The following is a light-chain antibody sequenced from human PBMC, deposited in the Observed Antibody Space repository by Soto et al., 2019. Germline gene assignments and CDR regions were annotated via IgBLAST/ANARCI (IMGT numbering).Light chain of an antibody. Sequence: QSALTQPRSVSGSPGQSVTISCTVTSSDVGGYNYVSWYQQHPGKAPKLMIYDVSKRPSGVPDRFSGSKSGNTASLTISGLQAEDEADYYCCSYAGSYTWVFGGGTKVTVL. CDR1: SSDVGGYNY. CDR3: CSYAGSYTWV. CDR2: DVS. V-gene: IGLV2-11*01. J-gene: IGLJ3*02.